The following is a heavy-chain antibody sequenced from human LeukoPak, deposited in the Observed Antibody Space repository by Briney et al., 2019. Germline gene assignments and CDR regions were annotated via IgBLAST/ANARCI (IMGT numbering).Heavy chain of an antibody. CDR1: GGSISSSSYY. J-gene: IGHJ4*02. Sequence: SETLSLTCTVSGGSISSSSYYWGWIRQPPRKGLEWIGSIYYSGSTYYNPSLKSRVTISVDTSKNQFSLKLSSVTAADTAVYYCARQGEIAVAAVDYWGQGTLVTVSS. V-gene: IGHV4-39*01. CDR2: IYYSGST. CDR3: ARQGEIAVAAVDY. D-gene: IGHD6-19*01.